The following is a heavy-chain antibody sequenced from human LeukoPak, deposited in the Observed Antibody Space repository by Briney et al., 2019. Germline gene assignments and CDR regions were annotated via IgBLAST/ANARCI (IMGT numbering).Heavy chain of an antibody. CDR3: ARVFYARSPYDYGDYYFDY. V-gene: IGHV4-34*01. J-gene: IGHJ4*02. CDR2: INHSGST. CDR1: GGSFSGYY. D-gene: IGHD4-17*01. Sequence: SETLSLTCAVYGGSFSGYYWSWIRQPPGKGLEWIGEINHSGSTNYNPSLKSRVNTSVDRSKHQFSLKLSSVTAADTAVYYCARVFYARSPYDYGDYYFDYWGQGTLVTVSS.